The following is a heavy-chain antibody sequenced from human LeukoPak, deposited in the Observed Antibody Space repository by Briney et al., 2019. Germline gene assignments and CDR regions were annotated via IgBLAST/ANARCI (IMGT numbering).Heavy chain of an antibody. Sequence: GASVKVSCKASGYTFTSHGISWVRQVPGQGLEWMGWIGPYNGNTNYAPKFQGRVTMATDTSTSTAYMELRSLKSDDTAVYYCARDDYIFDAFDIWGQGTMVSVSS. D-gene: IGHD3-9*01. CDR2: IGPYNGNT. V-gene: IGHV1-18*01. CDR3: ARDDYIFDAFDI. J-gene: IGHJ3*02. CDR1: GYTFTSHG.